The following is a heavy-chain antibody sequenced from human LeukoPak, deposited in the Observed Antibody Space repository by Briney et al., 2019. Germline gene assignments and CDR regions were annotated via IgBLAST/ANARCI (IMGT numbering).Heavy chain of an antibody. Sequence: GGSLRLSCAASGFTFSSYGMTWVRQAPGKGLEWVSYISSSSSTIYYADSVKGRFTISRDNAKNSLYLQLNSLRAEDTAVYYCARVMVATINYWGQGTLVTVSS. CDR2: ISSSSSTI. J-gene: IGHJ4*02. CDR3: ARVMVATINY. V-gene: IGHV3-48*01. D-gene: IGHD5-12*01. CDR1: GFTFSSYG.